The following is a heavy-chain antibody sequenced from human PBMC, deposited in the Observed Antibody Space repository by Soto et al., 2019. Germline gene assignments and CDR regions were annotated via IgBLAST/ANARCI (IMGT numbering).Heavy chain of an antibody. J-gene: IGHJ6*01. CDR3: ARDLRYSGSWYPAGGMDV. Sequence: SETLSLTCAVFGGSFNRYYWSWIRQPPGKGLEWIGEIDQSGSTTYNPSLTGRVTLSVHTSKKPFSLHVSSVTAADTAVYFCARDLRYSGSWYPAGGMDVWGQGTTVTVSS. CDR1: GGSFNRYY. CDR2: IDQSGST. D-gene: IGHD2-15*01. V-gene: IGHV4-34*01.